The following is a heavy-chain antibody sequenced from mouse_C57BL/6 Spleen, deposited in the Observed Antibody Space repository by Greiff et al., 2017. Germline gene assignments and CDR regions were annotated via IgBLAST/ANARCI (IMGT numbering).Heavy chain of an antibody. Sequence: DVHLVESGGDLVKPGGSLKLSCAASGFTFSSYGMSWVRQTPDKRLEWVATISSGGSYTYYPDSVKGRFTISRDNAKNTLYLQMSSLKSEDTAMYYCARHNFAYWGQGTLVTVSA. CDR1: GFTFSSYG. J-gene: IGHJ3*01. V-gene: IGHV5-6*01. CDR2: ISSGGSYT. CDR3: ARHNFAY.